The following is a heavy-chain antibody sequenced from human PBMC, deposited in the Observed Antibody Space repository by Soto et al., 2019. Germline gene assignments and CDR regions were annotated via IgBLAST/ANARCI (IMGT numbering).Heavy chain of an antibody. V-gene: IGHV3-11*01. CDR1: GFTSSDYY. Sequence: GSLVLACIPSGFTSSDYYMDWIRQAPGKGLEWVSYISGPGTTTHYADSVKGRFTISRDNAKNSLYLQMESLRAEDTAVYSCARVGFASAWYRQYYFDYWGQGALVTVYS. J-gene: IGHJ4*02. CDR2: ISGPGTTT. CDR3: ARVGFASAWYRQYYFDY. D-gene: IGHD6-19*01.